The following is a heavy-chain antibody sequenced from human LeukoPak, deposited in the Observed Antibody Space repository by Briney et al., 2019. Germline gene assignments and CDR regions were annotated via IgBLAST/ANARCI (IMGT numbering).Heavy chain of an antibody. CDR1: GASISDSDFF. CDR3: ARAVAGLDY. CDR2: IYYSGTT. V-gene: IGHV4-39*01. J-gene: IGHJ4*02. Sequence: SETLSLTCTVSGASISDSDFFWAWVRQPPGKGLEWIGNIYYSGTTYYNPSLKSRVSVSMDTSKKQFSLKLRSMTAADTAVYYCARAVAGLDYWGQGTLVTVSS. D-gene: IGHD6-19*01.